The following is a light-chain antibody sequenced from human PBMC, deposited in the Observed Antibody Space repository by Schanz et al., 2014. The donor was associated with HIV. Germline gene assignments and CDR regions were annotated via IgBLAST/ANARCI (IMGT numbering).Light chain of an antibody. CDR1: QSVSSNY. CDR3: QQYGSSRWT. CDR2: GAS. J-gene: IGKJ1*01. Sequence: EIVLTQSPGTLSLSPGERATLSCRASQSVSSNYLAWYQQKPGQAPRLLIYGASSRATGIPDRFSGSGSGTDFTLTISRLEPEDFAVYYCQQYGSSRWTFGQGTKVVIK. V-gene: IGKV3-20*01.